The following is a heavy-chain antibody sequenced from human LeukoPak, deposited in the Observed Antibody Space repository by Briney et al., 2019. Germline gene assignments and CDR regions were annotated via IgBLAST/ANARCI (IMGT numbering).Heavy chain of an antibody. Sequence: GGSLRHSSAASGFTFRSDGMHWGCQAPGKGLEWVAVISSDGTNKYYADSVKGRFTISRDNSQNTLWLQMNSPRAEDTAMYYCARAGGAHGWYSEGPFDCWGQGTLVTVSS. V-gene: IGHV3-30*03. D-gene: IGHD6-19*01. CDR3: ARAGGAHGWYSEGPFDC. J-gene: IGHJ4*02. CDR1: GFTFRSDG. CDR2: ISSDGTNK.